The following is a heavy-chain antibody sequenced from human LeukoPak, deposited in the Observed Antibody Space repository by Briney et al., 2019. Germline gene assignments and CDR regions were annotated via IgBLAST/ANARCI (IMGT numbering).Heavy chain of an antibody. CDR1: GFTFSSYG. V-gene: IGHV3-48*03. CDR2: ISSSGSTI. J-gene: IGHJ6*02. Sequence: PGRSLRLSCAASGFTFSSYGMNWVRQAPGKGLEWVSYISSSGSTIYYADSVKGRFTISRDNAKNSLYLQMNSLRAEDTAVYYCARGQTYYDFWSGYSPTLDVWGQGTTVTVSS. CDR3: ARGQTYYDFWSGYSPTLDV. D-gene: IGHD3-3*01.